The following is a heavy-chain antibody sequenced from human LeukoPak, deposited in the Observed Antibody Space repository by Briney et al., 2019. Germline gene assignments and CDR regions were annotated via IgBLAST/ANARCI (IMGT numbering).Heavy chain of an antibody. V-gene: IGHV4-34*01. CDR2: INHSGST. CDR1: GGSFSGYY. Sequence: SETLSLTCAVYGGSFSGYYWSWIRQPPGKGLEWIGEINHSGSTNYNPSLKSRVTISVDTSKNQFSLRLSAVTAADTAVYYCARVTGYMIEDYFDYWGQGTLVTVSS. J-gene: IGHJ4*02. CDR3: ARVTGYMIEDYFDY. D-gene: IGHD3-22*01.